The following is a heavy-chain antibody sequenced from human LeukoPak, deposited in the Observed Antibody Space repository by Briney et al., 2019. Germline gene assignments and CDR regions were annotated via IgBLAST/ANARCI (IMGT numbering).Heavy chain of an antibody. Sequence: SETLSLTCTVSGGSISIYYWSCIRQPPGKGLEWIGYIYYSGSTNYNPSLKSRVTISVDTSKNQFSLKLSSVTAADTAVYYCARGATSLSYFDSRGRGTLVTVSS. CDR1: GGSISIYY. D-gene: IGHD2/OR15-2a*01. V-gene: IGHV4-59*01. CDR3: ARGATSLSYFDS. J-gene: IGHJ4*02. CDR2: IYYSGST.